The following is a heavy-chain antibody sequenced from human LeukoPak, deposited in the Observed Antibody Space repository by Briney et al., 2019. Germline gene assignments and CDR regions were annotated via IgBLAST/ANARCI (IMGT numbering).Heavy chain of an antibody. J-gene: IGHJ4*02. CDR1: GFTFSSYA. D-gene: IGHD3-22*01. Sequence: PGGSLRLSCAASGFTFSSYAMSWVRQAPGKGVQWVSTISGSGGSTYYADSVKGRFTISRDNSKNTLYLQMNTLRAEDTAVFYCAKDRLSVYYYDSSGYYYFDYWGQGTPVTVSS. CDR2: ISGSGGST. V-gene: IGHV3-23*01. CDR3: AKDRLSVYYYDSSGYYYFDY.